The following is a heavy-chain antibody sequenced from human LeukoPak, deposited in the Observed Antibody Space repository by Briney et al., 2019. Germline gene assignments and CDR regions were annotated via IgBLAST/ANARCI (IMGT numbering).Heavy chain of an antibody. D-gene: IGHD3-16*02. Sequence: GGSLRLSCAASGFTVSSNYMSWVRQAPGKGLEWVSYISSSSSTIYCADSVKGRFTISRDNAKNSLYLQMNSLRAEDTAVYYCARDSSTDYVWGSYRRIDYWGQGTLVTVSS. CDR1: GFTVSSNY. J-gene: IGHJ4*02. V-gene: IGHV3-48*01. CDR3: ARDSSTDYVWGSYRRIDY. CDR2: ISSSSSTI.